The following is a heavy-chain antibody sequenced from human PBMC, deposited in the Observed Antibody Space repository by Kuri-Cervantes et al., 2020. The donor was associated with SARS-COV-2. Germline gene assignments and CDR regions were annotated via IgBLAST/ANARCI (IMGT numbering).Heavy chain of an antibody. CDR2: IYYSGST. CDR3: AGDYGDERGFFDY. J-gene: IGHJ4*02. CDR1: GGSFSGYY. Sequence: GSLRLSCAVYGGSFSGYYWSWIRQPPGKGLEWIGSIYYSGSTYYNPSLKSRVTISVDTSKNQFSLKLSSVTAADTAVYYCAGDYGDERGFFDYWGLGTLVTVSS. D-gene: IGHD4-17*01. V-gene: IGHV4-34*01.